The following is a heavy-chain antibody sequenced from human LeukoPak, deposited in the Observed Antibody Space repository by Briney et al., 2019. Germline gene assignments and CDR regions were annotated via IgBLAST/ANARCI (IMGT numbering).Heavy chain of an antibody. Sequence: GGSLRLSCTASGSTLSNNIMTWVRQAPGKGLEWVSSLIYYDDSTYYANSVKGPFTISRDTSNNTLFLQMDSLRAEDTGVYYCGREGYTSGYAGAFDTWGQGTMVT. CDR2: LIYYDDST. V-gene: IGHV3-23*01. D-gene: IGHD2-2*01. J-gene: IGHJ3*02. CDR3: GREGYTSGYAGAFDT. CDR1: GSTLSNNI.